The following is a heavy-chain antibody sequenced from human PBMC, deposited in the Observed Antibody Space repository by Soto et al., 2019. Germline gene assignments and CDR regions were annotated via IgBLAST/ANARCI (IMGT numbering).Heavy chain of an antibody. V-gene: IGHV4-59*01. CDR2: IYYSGST. D-gene: IGHD3-10*01. CDR3: ARKVYGWGAYFDY. CDR1: GGSISSYY. J-gene: IGHJ4*02. Sequence: QVQLQESGPGLVKPSETLSLTCTVSGGSISSYYWSWIRQPPGEGLEWIGYIYYSGSTNYNPSLKSRVTISVDTSKNQFSLKLSSVTAADTAVYYCARKVYGWGAYFDYWGQGTLVTVSS.